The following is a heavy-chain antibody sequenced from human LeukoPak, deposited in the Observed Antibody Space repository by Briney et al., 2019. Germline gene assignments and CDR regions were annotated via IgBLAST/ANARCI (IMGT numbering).Heavy chain of an antibody. CDR1: GYSLTTYY. D-gene: IGHD5-24*01. V-gene: IGHV1-46*01. J-gene: IGHJ3*02. CDR2: INPSGGST. CDR3: ARGGPGVDGYNYAFDI. Sequence: ASVKVSCRASGYSLTTYYIHWVRQAPGQGLEWMGIINPSGGSTSYAQRFQGRVTMTRDTSTSTVYLELSSLRSEDTAVYYCARGGPGVDGYNYAFDIWGQGTRVTVPS.